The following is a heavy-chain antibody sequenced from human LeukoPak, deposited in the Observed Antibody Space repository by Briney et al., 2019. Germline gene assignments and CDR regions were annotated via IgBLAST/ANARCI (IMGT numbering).Heavy chain of an antibody. V-gene: IGHV4-34*01. CDR2: INHSGST. CDR3: ARRPRGYRYDY. J-gene: IGHJ4*02. D-gene: IGHD5-18*01. Sequence: PSETLSLTCAVYGGSFSGYYWSWIRQPPGKGLEWIGEINHSGSTNYNPSLKSRVTISVDTSKNQFSLKLSSVTAADTAVYYCARRPRGYRYDYWGQGTLVTVSS. CDR1: GGSFSGYY.